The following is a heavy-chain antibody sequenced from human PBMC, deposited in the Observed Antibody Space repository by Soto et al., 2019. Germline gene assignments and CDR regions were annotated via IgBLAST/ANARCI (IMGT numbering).Heavy chain of an antibody. V-gene: IGHV1-46*03. Sequence: ASVKVPCKASGYTLTNYYIHWVREAPGQGLEWMGIINPSGGSPSYTQQFQGRVTMTRDTSTSTVYMELSSLTSEDTAVYYCARGYLSTVTTYGYFDYWGQGTLVTVSS. CDR1: GYTLTNYY. D-gene: IGHD4-17*01. J-gene: IGHJ4*02. CDR2: INPSGGSP. CDR3: ARGYLSTVTTYGYFDY.